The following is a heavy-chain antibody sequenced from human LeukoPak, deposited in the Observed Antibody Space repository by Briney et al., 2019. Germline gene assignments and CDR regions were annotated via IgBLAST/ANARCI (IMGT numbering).Heavy chain of an antibody. CDR1: AGSISSYY. D-gene: IGHD4-23*01. J-gene: IGHJ4*02. CDR3: ARANGPNSPLY. CDR2: IYSIGTT. V-gene: IGHV4-4*07. Sequence: GTLSLTCTVSAGSISSYYWHWIRQPAGEGLEWIGSIYSIGTTNYHTSLKSLVTISVATSKTHFSLKLSSVTAADTAVYYWARANGPNSPLYWGQGTLVTVSS.